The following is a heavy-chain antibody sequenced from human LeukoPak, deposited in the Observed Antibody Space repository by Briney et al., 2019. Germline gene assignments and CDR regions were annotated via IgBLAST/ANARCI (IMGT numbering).Heavy chain of an antibody. CDR3: ARAYGSGSPNDAFDI. CDR1: GYTFTGYY. J-gene: IGHJ3*02. D-gene: IGHD3-10*01. V-gene: IGHV1-2*02. Sequence: ASVKVSCKASGYTFTGYYMHWVRQAPGQGLEWMGWINPNSGGTNYAQKFQGRVTMTRDTSISTAYIELSRLRSDDTAVYYCARAYGSGSPNDAFDIWGQGTMGTVSS. CDR2: INPNSGGT.